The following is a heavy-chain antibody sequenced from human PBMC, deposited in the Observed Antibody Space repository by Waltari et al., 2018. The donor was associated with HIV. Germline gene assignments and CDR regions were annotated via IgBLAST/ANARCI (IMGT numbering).Heavy chain of an antibody. J-gene: IGHJ5*01. CDR3: ARHDGTSYYFGSDMNPRPFSFWFAS. CDR1: GPSISSRRYY. D-gene: IGHD3-10*01. V-gene: IGHV4-39*01. Sequence: QLLLQESGPGLVRPSETLSLTCTVTGPSISSRRYYWGWVRQPPGKGLEWIVRTMYSGSTNNIPSLKSRVAISVDTSRNEFSLNLTSVTAADTALYYCARHDGTSYYFGSDMNPRPFSFWFASWGQGILVTVSS. CDR2: TMYSGST.